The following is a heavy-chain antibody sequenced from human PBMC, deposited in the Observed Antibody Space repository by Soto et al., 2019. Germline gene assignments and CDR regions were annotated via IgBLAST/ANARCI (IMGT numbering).Heavy chain of an antibody. CDR3: ATPLYADNVDF. Sequence: SVKVSCKASGGTFSSYAISWVRQAPGQGLEWMGRFTPILGMTNYAQSFQGRVTLTADKSTTTAYMELSSLRSEDTAVYYCATPLYADNVDFWGPGTRVTLFS. CDR1: GGTFSSYA. CDR2: FTPILGMT. D-gene: IGHD4-17*01. V-gene: IGHV1-69*04. J-gene: IGHJ4*02.